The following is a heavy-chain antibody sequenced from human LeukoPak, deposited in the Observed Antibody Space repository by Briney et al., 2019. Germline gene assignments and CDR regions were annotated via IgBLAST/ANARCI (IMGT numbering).Heavy chain of an antibody. D-gene: IGHD6-19*01. CDR1: GGSISSYY. J-gene: IGHJ3*02. CDR2: IYTSGST. Sequence: PSETLSLTCTVSGGSISSYYWSWIRQPAGKGLEWIGRIYTSGSTNYNPSLESRVTMSVDTSKNQFSLKLSSVTAADTAVYYCARERYSSGWYELGAFDIWGQGTMVTVSS. V-gene: IGHV4-4*07. CDR3: ARERYSSGWYELGAFDI.